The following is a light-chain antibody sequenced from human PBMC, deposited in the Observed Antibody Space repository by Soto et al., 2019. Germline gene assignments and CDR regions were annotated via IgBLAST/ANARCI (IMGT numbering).Light chain of an antibody. Sequence: DIQMTQSPTSLSASVGDRVTITCRASQDIRNFVAWYQQKPGKAPKHLIYAASTLQSGVPSRFNGRGSATDFTLTIHSLQLEDVATYSCQKYSSVPVFGPGTKVEIK. CDR2: AAS. V-gene: IGKV1-27*01. CDR3: QKYSSVPV. J-gene: IGKJ3*01. CDR1: QDIRNF.